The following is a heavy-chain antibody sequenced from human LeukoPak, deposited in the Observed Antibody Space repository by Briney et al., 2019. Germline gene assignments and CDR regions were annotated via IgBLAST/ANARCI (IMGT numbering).Heavy chain of an antibody. D-gene: IGHD3-22*01. Sequence: KPSETLSLTCTVSGGSISVYYWSWIRQSPGKRLEWIAYISFTGNTTYNPSLKSRVTISLDTSKTHFSLTLGSLTAADTAVYYFARSPPGWYYDNSGQYYFDTWGQGALVTVSS. CDR3: ARSPPGWYYDNSGQYYFDT. V-gene: IGHV4-59*08. CDR1: GGSISVYY. CDR2: ISFTGNT. J-gene: IGHJ4*02.